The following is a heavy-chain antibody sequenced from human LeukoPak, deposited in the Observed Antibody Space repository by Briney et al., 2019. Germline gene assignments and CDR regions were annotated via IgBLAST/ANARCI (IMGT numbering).Heavy chain of an antibody. V-gene: IGHV3-74*01. D-gene: IGHD3-22*01. CDR3: ARGRHYYDSSGYRFDY. Sequence: GGSLRLSCAASGFTFDDYAMHWVRQAPGKGLVWVSRINSDGSSTSYADSVKGRFTISRDNAKNTLYLQMNSLRAEDTAVYYCARGRHYYDSSGYRFDYWGQGTLVTVSS. CDR1: GFTFDDYA. J-gene: IGHJ4*02. CDR2: INSDGSST.